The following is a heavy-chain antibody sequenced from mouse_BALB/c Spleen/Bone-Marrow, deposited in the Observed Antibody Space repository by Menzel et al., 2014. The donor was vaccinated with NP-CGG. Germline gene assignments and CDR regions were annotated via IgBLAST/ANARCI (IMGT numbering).Heavy chain of an antibody. D-gene: IGHD1-1*02. CDR3: GRYGYDAMDF. J-gene: IGHJ4*01. CDR2: IHPYNGDT. CDR1: GFSFTDYF. V-gene: IGHV1-37*01. Sequence: EVQLQQSGPELVKPGASVKLSCRASGFSFTDYFINWVKQSHGESLEWIGRIHPYNGDTFYNQKFKVKATLTVDKSSNTARMELLSLTSEDSAVYYCGRYGYDAMDFWGQGTSVTVSS.